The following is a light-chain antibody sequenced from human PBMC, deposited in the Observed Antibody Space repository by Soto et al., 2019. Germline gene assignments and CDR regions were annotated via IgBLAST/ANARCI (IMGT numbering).Light chain of an antibody. Sequence: EIVLTQSPDTLSLSPGERATLSCRASQSVRADYLTWYQQKPGQAPRLLIYGASSRATGIPDRFSGSGSGTDFTLTISRLEPEDFAVYYCQQYGSSLLTFGGGTKVEIK. CDR3: QQYGSSLLT. V-gene: IGKV3-20*01. CDR2: GAS. CDR1: QSVRADY. J-gene: IGKJ4*01.